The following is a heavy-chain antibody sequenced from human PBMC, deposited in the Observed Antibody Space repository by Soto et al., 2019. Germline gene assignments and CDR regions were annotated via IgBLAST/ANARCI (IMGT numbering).Heavy chain of an antibody. V-gene: IGHV4-59*01. J-gene: IGHJ5*02. CDR2: MYYSGSS. D-gene: IGHD2-21*02. CDR3: ARSQTADNRFDL. Sequence: PSETMSLTCTVSGGSISNYYWSWIRQPPGKGLEWIGYMYYSGSSTYNPSLKGRLTMSVDTSKNQFSLKLRSVTAADTAVYYCARSQTADNRFDLCGQGTLVTV. CDR1: GGSISNYY.